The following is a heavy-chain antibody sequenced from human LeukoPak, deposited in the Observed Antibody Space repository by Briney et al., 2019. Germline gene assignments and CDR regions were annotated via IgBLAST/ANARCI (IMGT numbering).Heavy chain of an antibody. V-gene: IGHV4-4*02. Sequence: SETLSLTWDVSGGSFEFLNNGGGVLRPPGKGLKGIGEISHSGTTNYNPSLRSRVAMSLDRGNNQFSLSLNSVTAADTAVYYCTRESRPFCPFAYWGQGVLVTVSS. J-gene: IGHJ4*02. CDR1: GGSFEFLNN. CDR3: TRESRPFCPFAY. D-gene: IGHD2-2*01. CDR2: ISHSGTT.